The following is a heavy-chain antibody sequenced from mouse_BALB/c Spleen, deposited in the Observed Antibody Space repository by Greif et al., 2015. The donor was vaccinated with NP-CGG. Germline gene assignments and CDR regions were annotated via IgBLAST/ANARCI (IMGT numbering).Heavy chain of an antibody. Sequence: DVMLVESGGGLVKPGGSLKLSCAASGFTFSSYAMSWVRQSPEKRLEWVAEISSGGSYTYYPDTVTGRFTISRDNAKNTLYLEMSSLRSEDTAMYYCARGDDARAMDYWGQGTSVTVSS. CDR2: ISSGGSYT. V-gene: IGHV5-9-4*01. J-gene: IGHJ4*01. D-gene: IGHD2-3*01. CDR1: GFTFSSYA. CDR3: ARGDDARAMDY.